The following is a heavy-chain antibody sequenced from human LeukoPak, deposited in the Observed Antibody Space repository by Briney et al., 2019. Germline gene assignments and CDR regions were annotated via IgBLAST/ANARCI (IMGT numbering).Heavy chain of an antibody. CDR1: GGTFSSYA. D-gene: IGHD3-9*01. CDR3: ARTIRYFDWFRY. V-gene: IGHV1-69*05. J-gene: IGHJ4*02. Sequence: ASVKVSCKASGGTFSSYAISWVRQAPGQGLEWMGRIIPIFGTANYAQKFQGRVTITTDESTSTAYMELSSLRSEDTAVYYCARTIRYFDWFRYWGQGTLVTVSS. CDR2: IIPIFGTA.